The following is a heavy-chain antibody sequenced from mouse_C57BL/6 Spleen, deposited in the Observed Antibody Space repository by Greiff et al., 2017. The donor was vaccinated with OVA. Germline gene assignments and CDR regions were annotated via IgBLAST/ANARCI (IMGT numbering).Heavy chain of an antibody. V-gene: IGHV1-18*01. CDR3: ARSYGSSDYYAMDY. Sequence: EVQLHQSGPELVKPGASVKIPCKASGYTFTDYNMDWVKQSHGKSLEWIGDINPNNGGTIYNQKFKGKATLTVDKSSSTAYMELRSLTSEDTAVYYCARSYGSSDYYAMDYWGQGTSVTVSS. D-gene: IGHD1-1*01. CDR1: GYTFTDYN. J-gene: IGHJ4*01. CDR2: INPNNGGT.